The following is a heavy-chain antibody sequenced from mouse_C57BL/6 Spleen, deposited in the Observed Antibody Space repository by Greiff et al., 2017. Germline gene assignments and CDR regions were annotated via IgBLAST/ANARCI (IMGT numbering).Heavy chain of an antibody. J-gene: IGHJ1*03. V-gene: IGHV1-18*01. CDR1: GYTFTDYN. D-gene: IGHD6-1*01. CDR2: INPNNGGT. Sequence: EVQLQQSGPELVKPGASVKIPCKASGYTFTDYNLDWVKQSHGKSLEWFGDINPNNGGTIYNQKCKGKATLTVDKSSSTAYMERRSRTSEDTAVYYWASSDRFRYFEGWGTGTTVTVSS. CDR3: ASSDRFRYFEG.